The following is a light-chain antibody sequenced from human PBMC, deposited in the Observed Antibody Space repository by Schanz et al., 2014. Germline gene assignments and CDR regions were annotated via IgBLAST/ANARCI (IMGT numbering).Light chain of an antibody. J-gene: IGLJ1*01. V-gene: IGLV2-14*01. CDR1: SSDVGGYNY. CDR3: TSYTSSSTPYV. Sequence: QSALTQPASVSGSPGQSITISCTGTSSDVGGYNYVSWYQQHPGKAPKLMIYDVSNRPSGVSNRFSGSKSGNTASLTISGFQADDEDDYYCTSYTSSSTPYVFGTGTKLTVL. CDR2: DVS.